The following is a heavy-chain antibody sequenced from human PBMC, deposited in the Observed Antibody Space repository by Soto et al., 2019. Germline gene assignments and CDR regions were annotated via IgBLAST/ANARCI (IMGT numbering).Heavy chain of an antibody. CDR3: ASDQDRTSKIDH. D-gene: IGHD1-1*01. J-gene: IGHJ4*02. V-gene: IGHV3-11*01. CDR2: IDDSGSPL. CDR1: GFSFSDHY. Sequence: PGGPLRLSCTVSGFSFSDHYMSWIRQTPGKGLEWVSYIDDSGSPLYYADSVRGRFTISRDNAKNSLYLQMSDLRVADTALYYCASDQDRTSKIDHWGQGTQVTVSS.